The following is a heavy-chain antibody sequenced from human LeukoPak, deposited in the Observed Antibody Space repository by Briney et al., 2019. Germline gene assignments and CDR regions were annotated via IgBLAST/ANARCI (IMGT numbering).Heavy chain of an antibody. CDR1: GYTFTSYY. D-gene: IGHD6-19*01. CDR3: ARENPPGIAVAGTGFDY. CDR2: INPSGGST. V-gene: IGHV1-46*01. Sequence: ASVKVSCKASGYTFTSYYVHWVRQAPGQGLEWMGIINPSGGSTSYAQKFQGRVTMTRDTSTSTVYMELSSLRSEDTAVYYCARENPPGIAVAGTGFDYWGQGTLVTVSS. J-gene: IGHJ4*02.